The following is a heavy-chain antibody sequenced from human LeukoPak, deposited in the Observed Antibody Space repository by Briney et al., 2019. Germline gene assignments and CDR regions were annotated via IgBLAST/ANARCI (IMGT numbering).Heavy chain of an antibody. D-gene: IGHD5-18*01. CDR3: ARGLSGDSFGFEY. Sequence: SETLSLTCTVSDGSISDYYWSWVRQPAGKGLELIGRIHSSGTTNYNPSLRSRVTMSVDTSKNPFSLMLSSVTAGDTAMYYCARGLSGDSFGFEYWGRGALVTVSS. V-gene: IGHV4-4*07. J-gene: IGHJ4*02. CDR1: DGSISDYY. CDR2: IHSSGTT.